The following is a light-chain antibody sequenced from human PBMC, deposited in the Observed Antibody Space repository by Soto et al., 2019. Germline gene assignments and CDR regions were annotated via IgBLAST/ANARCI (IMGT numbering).Light chain of an antibody. J-gene: IGKJ4*01. V-gene: IGKV1-5*03. Sequence: DIPMTQSPSTVSASVGDRVTIPCRASQSISSCLAWYQQKPGKAPRLLIYKASDLESGVPSRFSGSGSGTDFTLTINSRQAEDFAVYYCQQYDNSPLTFCGGTNVDI. CDR3: QQYDNSPLT. CDR2: KAS. CDR1: QSISSC.